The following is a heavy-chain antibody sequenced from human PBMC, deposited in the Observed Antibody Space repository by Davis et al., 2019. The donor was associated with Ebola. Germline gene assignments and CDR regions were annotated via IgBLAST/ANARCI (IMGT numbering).Heavy chain of an antibody. CDR3: ASDSSSPRAFDI. CDR2: VYSSGST. V-gene: IGHV4-30-4*07. CDR1: GGSISSGGYS. J-gene: IGHJ3*02. Sequence: SETLSLTCAVSGGSISSGGYSWSWIRQPPGKRLEWIGFVYSSGSTYYNPSLKSRVTISVDKSKNQFSLKLSSVTAADTAVYYCASDSSSPRAFDIWGQGTMVTVSS. D-gene: IGHD6-13*01.